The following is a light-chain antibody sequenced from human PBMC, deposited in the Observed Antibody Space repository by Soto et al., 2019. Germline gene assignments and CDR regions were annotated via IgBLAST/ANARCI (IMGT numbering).Light chain of an antibody. Sequence: EIVLTQSPGTLSLSPGERATLSCRASQSVNIGYLAWYQQKPGQAPRLLLYGASSRATGIPDRFSGSGSGTDFTLNISRLEPEDFAVYYCQQLGSSPYTFGQGTNLEIK. CDR2: GAS. CDR3: QQLGSSPYT. CDR1: QSVNIGY. V-gene: IGKV3-20*01. J-gene: IGKJ2*01.